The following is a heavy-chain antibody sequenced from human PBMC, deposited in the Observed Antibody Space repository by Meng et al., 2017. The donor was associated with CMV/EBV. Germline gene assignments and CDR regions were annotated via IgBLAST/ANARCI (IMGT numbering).Heavy chain of an antibody. D-gene: IGHD2-2*01. CDR1: GCSLSSSY. CDR3: ARDLMNCSSTSCANWFDP. Sequence: ERQGSGPGLGKTSGTLSLTRTFFGCSLSSSYWSWIRQPAGKGLEWIVRIYTSGSTNYTPSLKSRVTMSVETSKNQFSLKLSSVTAADTAVYYCARDLMNCSSTSCANWFDPWGQGTLVTVSS. CDR2: IYTSGST. J-gene: IGHJ5*02. V-gene: IGHV4-4*07.